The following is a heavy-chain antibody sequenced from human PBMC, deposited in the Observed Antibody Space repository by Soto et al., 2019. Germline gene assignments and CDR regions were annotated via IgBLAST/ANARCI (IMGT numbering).Heavy chain of an antibody. D-gene: IGHD2-21*02. V-gene: IGHV1-69*13. CDR1: GGTFSSYA. CDR2: IIPIFGTA. Sequence: GASVKVSCKASGGTFSSYAISWVRQAPGQGLEWMGGIIPIFGTANYAQKFQGRVTITADESTSTAYMELSSLRSEDTAVYYCARDGPDGGNSGIDYWGQGTLVTVSS. J-gene: IGHJ4*02. CDR3: ARDGPDGGNSGIDY.